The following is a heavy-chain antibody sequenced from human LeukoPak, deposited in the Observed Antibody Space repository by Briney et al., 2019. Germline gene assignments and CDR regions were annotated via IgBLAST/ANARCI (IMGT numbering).Heavy chain of an antibody. CDR3: ARDGHDPYYYYYMDV. V-gene: IGHV3-7*01. J-gene: IGHJ6*03. CDR2: IKQDGSEK. Sequence: GGSLRLSCAASGFTFSSYEMNWVRQAPGKGLEWVANIKQDGSEKYYVDSVKGRFTISRDNAKNSLYLQMNSLRAEDTAVYYCARDGHDPYYYYYMDVWGKGTTVTVSS. D-gene: IGHD5-12*01. CDR1: GFTFSSYE.